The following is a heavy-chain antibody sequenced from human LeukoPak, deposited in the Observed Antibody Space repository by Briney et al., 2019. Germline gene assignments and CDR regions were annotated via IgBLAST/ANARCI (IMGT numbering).Heavy chain of an antibody. J-gene: IGHJ4*02. D-gene: IGHD3-3*01. CDR1: GGTFNSYA. CDR3: ARVKGRVFGVITTKERYFDY. Sequence: ASVKVSCKASGGTFNSYAISWVRQAPGQGLEWMGGIIPIFGTTNYARKFRGRVTLTADKSTRTAYMELSRLTSDDTAVYYCARVKGRVFGVITTKERYFDYWGQGTLVTVSS. CDR2: IIPIFGTT. V-gene: IGHV1-69*06.